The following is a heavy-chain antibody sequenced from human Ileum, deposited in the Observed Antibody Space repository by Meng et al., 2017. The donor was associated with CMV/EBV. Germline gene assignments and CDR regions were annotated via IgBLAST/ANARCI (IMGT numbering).Heavy chain of an antibody. CDR3: ARAGARGVPVDL. J-gene: IGHJ4*02. CDR1: SDSISSVAYY. D-gene: IGHD3-10*01. CDR2: IHYSGGT. V-gene: IGHV4-39*07. Sequence: QPQLQGPGPGLVKPSDALSLTCNVSSDSISSVAYYWAWLRQPPGKGLEWVGRIHYSGGTDDNPSLKSRVTLSIDTSKNQLSLKIYSVTAADTAVYYCARAGARGVPVDLWGQGTLVTVSS.